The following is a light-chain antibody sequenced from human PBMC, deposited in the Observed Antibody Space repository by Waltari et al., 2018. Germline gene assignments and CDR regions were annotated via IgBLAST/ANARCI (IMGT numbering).Light chain of an antibody. CDR1: QSVSRA. CDR3: QHNVSLPAT. V-gene: IGKV3-20*01. CDR2: GAS. Sequence: EIVLTQSPGTLSLSPGERATLSCWASQSVSRALVWYQQKPGQAPRLLIYGASNRAPGIPDSFSGGGSGTAFSLTISRLEPEDFAVYYCQHNVSLPATFGQGTQVEIK. J-gene: IGKJ2*01.